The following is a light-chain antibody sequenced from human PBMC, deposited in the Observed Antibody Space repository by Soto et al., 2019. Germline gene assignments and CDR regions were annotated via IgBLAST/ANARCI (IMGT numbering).Light chain of an antibody. J-gene: IGKJ2*01. V-gene: IGKV3D-11*02. CDR3: QHRSDWQRT. CDR1: QSVSSD. Sequence: EIVLTQSPATLSLSPGARATLSCRASQSVSSDLVSYKHKPGQAPRLLISDASNRATAIPARFSGSASGTDFTITISSLEPEDFAVYYCQHRSDWQRTFGQGTKVE. CDR2: DAS.